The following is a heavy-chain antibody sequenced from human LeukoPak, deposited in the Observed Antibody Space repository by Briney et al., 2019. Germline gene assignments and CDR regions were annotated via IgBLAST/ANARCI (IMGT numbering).Heavy chain of an antibody. CDR2: IYSGGST. Sequence: GGSLRLSCAASGFTVRSNYMSWVRQAPGKGLEWVSVIYSGGSTYYADSVKGRFTISRDNSKNTLYLQMNSLRAEDTAVYYCARGTIFGVDGIDVSGVWGQGTTVTVSS. D-gene: IGHD3-3*01. CDR1: GFTVRSNY. J-gene: IGHJ6*02. CDR3: ARGTIFGVDGIDVSGV. V-gene: IGHV3-53*01.